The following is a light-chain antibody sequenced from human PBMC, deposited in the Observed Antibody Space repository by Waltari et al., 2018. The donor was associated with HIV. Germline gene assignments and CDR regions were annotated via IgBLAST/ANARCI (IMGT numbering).Light chain of an antibody. CDR1: SSNIGAGSV. CDR3: QYYDSSLSGATV. V-gene: IGLV1-40*01. Sequence: QSVLTQPPSVSGAPGQRVPISCTGSSSNIGAGSVVHWYQQPPGTAPKLLIFCNSTRPSGVPDRCSSSKSGASASLNITVLQAEDEANEYCQYYDSSLSGATVFGTGTKVNV. CDR2: CNS. J-gene: IGLJ1*01.